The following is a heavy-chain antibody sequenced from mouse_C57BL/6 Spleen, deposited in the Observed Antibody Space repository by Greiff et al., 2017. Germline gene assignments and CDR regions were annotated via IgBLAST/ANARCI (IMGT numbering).Heavy chain of an antibody. CDR2: IDPENGDT. V-gene: IGHV14-4*01. Sequence: VQLQQSGAELVRPGASVKLSCTASGFNIKDDYMHWVKQRPEQGLEWIGWIDPENGDTEYASKFQGKATITADTSSNTAYLQLSSLTSEDTAVYYCTRIYYGCDYWGQGTTLTVSS. CDR1: GFNIKDDY. CDR3: TRIYYGCDY. D-gene: IGHD1-1*01. J-gene: IGHJ2*01.